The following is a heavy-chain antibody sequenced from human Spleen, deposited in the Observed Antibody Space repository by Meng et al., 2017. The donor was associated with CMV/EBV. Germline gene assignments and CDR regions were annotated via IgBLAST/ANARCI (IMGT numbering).Heavy chain of an antibody. CDR3: AATLYLSTGHDALDI. V-gene: IGHV3-15*01. D-gene: IGHD2-8*02. CDR1: GFTFSNTW. Sequence: GGSLRLSCVASGFTFSNTWMTWVRQAPGTGLEWVGRSKSKTDGGALDYAAPVKGRFTIARDDSKNTLYLQMNGLKTEDTAVYYCAATLYLSTGHDALDIWGQGTMVTVSS. CDR2: SKSKTDGGAL. J-gene: IGHJ3*02.